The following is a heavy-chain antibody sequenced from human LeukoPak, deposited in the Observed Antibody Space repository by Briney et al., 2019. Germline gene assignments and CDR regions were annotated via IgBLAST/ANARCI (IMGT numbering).Heavy chain of an antibody. CDR3: ASSIFGVVPPAY. V-gene: IGHV4-4*07. D-gene: IGHD3-3*01. CDR2: IYTSGST. CDR1: GGSISSYY. Sequence: PSETLSLTCTVSGGSISSYYWSWIRQPAGKGLEWIGRIYTSGSTTYNPSLKSRVTMSVDTSKNLFSLKLSSVTAADTAVYYCASSIFGVVPPAYWGQGTLVTVSS. J-gene: IGHJ4*02.